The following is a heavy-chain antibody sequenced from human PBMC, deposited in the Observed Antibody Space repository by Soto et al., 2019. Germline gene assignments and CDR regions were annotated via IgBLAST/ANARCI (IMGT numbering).Heavy chain of an antibody. CDR3: ARGMVIVPGKFDS. CDR1: GDSVSSNSAA. Sequence: SQTLSLTCAISGDSVSSNSAAWNWIRQSPSRGLEWLGRTYYKSKWYNDYAISVKSRMTINPDTSKNQFSLQLNFVTPEDTAVYYCARGMVIVPGKFDSWGQGTLVTVSS. V-gene: IGHV6-1*01. D-gene: IGHD2-2*01. J-gene: IGHJ4*02. CDR2: TYYKSKWYN.